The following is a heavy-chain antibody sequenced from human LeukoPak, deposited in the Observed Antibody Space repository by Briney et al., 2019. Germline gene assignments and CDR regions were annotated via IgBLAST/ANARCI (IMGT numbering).Heavy chain of an antibody. D-gene: IGHD2-2*01. CDR3: ARLRTTEVPAAPWFDP. CDR1: GGSISSYY. Sequence: SETLSLTCTVSGGSISSYYWSWIRQPPGKGLEWIGYIYTSGSTNYNPSLKSRVTISVDTSKNQFSLKLSSVTAADTAVYYCARLRTTEVPAAPWFDPWGQGTLVTVSS. J-gene: IGHJ5*02. V-gene: IGHV4-4*09. CDR2: IYTSGST.